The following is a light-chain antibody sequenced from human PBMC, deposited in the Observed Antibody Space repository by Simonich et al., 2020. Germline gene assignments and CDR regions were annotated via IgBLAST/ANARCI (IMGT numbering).Light chain of an antibody. CDR3: CSYAGSSTFVV. V-gene: IGLV1-47*01. Sequence: QSVLTQPPSASGTPGQRVTISCSGSSSNIGSNYVYWYQQLPGTAPKLLISRNNQRPSGVPDRCSGAKSGTSSSLAISGLRSEDEADYYCCSYAGSSTFVVFGGGTKLTVL. CDR2: RNN. CDR1: SSNIGSNY. J-gene: IGLJ2*01.